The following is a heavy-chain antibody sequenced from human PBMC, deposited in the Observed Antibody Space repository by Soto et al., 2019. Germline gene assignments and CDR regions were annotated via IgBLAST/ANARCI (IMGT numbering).Heavy chain of an antibody. D-gene: IGHD6-19*01. CDR3: ARDDIPGIAVATFGMDV. Sequence: GGSLRLSCAASGFIFSNFGMHWVRQAPGKGLEWVAVIWYDGSNEYYADSVKGRFTISKDNSKNTLYLQMNSLRAEDTAVYYCARDDIPGIAVATFGMDVWGQGTTVTVSS. V-gene: IGHV3-33*01. J-gene: IGHJ6*02. CDR2: IWYDGSNE. CDR1: GFIFSNFG.